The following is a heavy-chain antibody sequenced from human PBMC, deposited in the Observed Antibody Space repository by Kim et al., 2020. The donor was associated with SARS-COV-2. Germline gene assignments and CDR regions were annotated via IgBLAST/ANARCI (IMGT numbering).Heavy chain of an antibody. V-gene: IGHV3-74*01. Sequence: AESVKGRFPISRDNAKNTLYLQMNSLRAEDTAVYYCAKAAAADYYYGMDVWGQGTTVTVSS. D-gene: IGHD6-13*01. CDR3: AKAAAADYYYGMDV. J-gene: IGHJ6*02.